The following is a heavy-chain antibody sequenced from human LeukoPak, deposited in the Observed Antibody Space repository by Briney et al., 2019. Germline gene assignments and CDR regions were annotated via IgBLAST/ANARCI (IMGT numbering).Heavy chain of an antibody. CDR3: ARVYVAGTTSIFDY. D-gene: IGHD1-7*01. V-gene: IGHV4-59*11. J-gene: IGHJ4*02. Sequence: PSETLSLTCTVSGGCISSHYWSWIRQPPGKELEGIGNIYYSGSTNYNPSLKSRVTIPVDTSKNQFSLKLSSVTAADTAVYYCARVYVAGTTSIFDYWGQGTLVTVSS. CDR2: IYYSGST. CDR1: GGCISSHY.